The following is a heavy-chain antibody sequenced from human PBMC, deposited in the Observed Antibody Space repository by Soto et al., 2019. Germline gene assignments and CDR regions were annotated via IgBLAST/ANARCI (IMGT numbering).Heavy chain of an antibody. CDR2: TYYRSKWYN. Sequence: KQSQTLSLTCAISGDSVSSNSAAWNWIRQSPSRGLEWLGRTYYRSKWYNDYAVSVKSRITINPDTSKNQFSLQLNSVTPEDTAVYYCARDREGEWELGGSHHWFDPWGQGTLVTVSS. V-gene: IGHV6-1*01. D-gene: IGHD1-26*01. CDR1: GDSVSSNSAA. CDR3: ARDREGEWELGGSHHWFDP. J-gene: IGHJ5*02.